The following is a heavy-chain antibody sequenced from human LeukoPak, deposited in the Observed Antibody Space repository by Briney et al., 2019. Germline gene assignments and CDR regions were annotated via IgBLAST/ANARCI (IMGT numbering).Heavy chain of an antibody. V-gene: IGHV4-59*01. CDR1: DDSISNYY. CDR2: IFYGGST. D-gene: IGHD4-11*01. Sequence: SETLSLTCTVSDDSISNYYWSWIRQPPGKGLEWIGYIFYGGSTSYNPSLKSRVTISVDTSKNQFSLKLSSVTAADTALYYCARERGGDYSDAFDIWGQGTMVTVSS. CDR3: ARERGGDYSDAFDI. J-gene: IGHJ3*02.